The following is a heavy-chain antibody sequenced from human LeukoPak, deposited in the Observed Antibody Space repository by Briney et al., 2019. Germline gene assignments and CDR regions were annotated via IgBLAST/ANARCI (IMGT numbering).Heavy chain of an antibody. Sequence: QPGGSLRLSCTASGFTLSGYWMSWVRQAPGKGLEWVANIKYDGGEKYYVGSVKGRFTISRDNAKDSVYLQMNSLTVEDTAVYYCVREWRQQLALEYWGQGTVVTVSS. V-gene: IGHV3-7*05. CDR2: IKYDGGEK. D-gene: IGHD6-6*01. CDR3: VREWRQQLALEY. CDR1: GFTLSGYW. J-gene: IGHJ4*02.